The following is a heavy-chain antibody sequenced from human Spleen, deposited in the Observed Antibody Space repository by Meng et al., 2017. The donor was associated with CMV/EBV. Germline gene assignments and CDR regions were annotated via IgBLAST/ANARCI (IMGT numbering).Heavy chain of an antibody. CDR2: FYYSGTS. V-gene: IGHV4-39*07. CDR3: MTGRTYRAYRSSWPGLNWFDP. CDR1: GGSISKSNYS. D-gene: IGHD6-13*01. Sequence: SETLSLTCTVSGGSISKSNYSWGWVRQPPGRGLEWIGSFYYSGTSYYNPSLKSRATMSPDTSSNKFFLRLSSVTAADTAVYFCMTGRTYRAYRSSWPGLNWFDPWGQGTLVTVFS. J-gene: IGHJ5*02.